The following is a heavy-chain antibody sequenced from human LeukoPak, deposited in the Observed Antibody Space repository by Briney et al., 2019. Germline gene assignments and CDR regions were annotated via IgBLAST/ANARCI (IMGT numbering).Heavy chain of an antibody. CDR2: VSGSGGTT. V-gene: IGHV3-23*01. CDR3: AKDGGYDYVWGSYRPLDY. Sequence: GGSLRLSCAASGFTFGDYVMSWVRQAPGKGLEWVASVSGSGGTTYYADSVKGRFIISRDNSKNTLYLQMNSLRAEDTAVYYCAKDGGYDYVWGSYRPLDYWGQGTLVTVSS. CDR1: GFTFGDYV. J-gene: IGHJ4*02. D-gene: IGHD3-16*02.